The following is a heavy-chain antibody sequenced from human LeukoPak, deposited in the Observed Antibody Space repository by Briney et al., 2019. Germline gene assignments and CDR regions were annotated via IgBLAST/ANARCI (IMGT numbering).Heavy chain of an antibody. V-gene: IGHV3-23*01. J-gene: IGHJ4*02. CDR1: GFTFSSYA. Sequence: GGSLRLSCAASGFTFSSYAMSWVRQAPGKGLEWVSSISGSGGNTYYADSVKGRFTISRDNSKNTLYLQMNSLRAEDTAVYYCAKYTAAALDYWGQGTLVTVSS. D-gene: IGHD2-2*01. CDR2: ISGSGGNT. CDR3: AKYTAAALDY.